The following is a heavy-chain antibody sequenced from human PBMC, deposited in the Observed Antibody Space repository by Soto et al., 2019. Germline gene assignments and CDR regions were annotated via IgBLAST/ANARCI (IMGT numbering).Heavy chain of an antibody. V-gene: IGHV4-61*08. CDR3: ARRKSYYYDSSGYYYPFDY. D-gene: IGHD3-22*01. J-gene: IGHJ4*02. CDR1: GGSISRGGYY. CDR2: IYYGGST. Sequence: SETLSLTCTVSGGSISRGGYYWSWIRQPPGKGLEWIGYIYYGGSTNYNPSLKSRVTISVDTSKNQFSLKLSSVTAADTAVYYCARRKSYYYDSSGYYYPFDYWGQGTLVTVSS.